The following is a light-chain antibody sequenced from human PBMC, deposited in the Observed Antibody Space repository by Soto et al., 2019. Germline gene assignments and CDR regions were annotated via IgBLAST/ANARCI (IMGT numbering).Light chain of an antibody. V-gene: IGLV2-14*03. CDR2: DVN. CDR3: CAYSTSGTHV. CDR1: SSDVGSYDY. Sequence: SALNQPASVSGSPGQSITFSCTGTSSDVGSYDYVSWHQQHPGKAPKLIIYDVNNRPSGVPSRFSGSKSGNTASLIISGLQTEDEADYYCCAYSTSGTHVFGTGTKVTVL. J-gene: IGLJ1*01.